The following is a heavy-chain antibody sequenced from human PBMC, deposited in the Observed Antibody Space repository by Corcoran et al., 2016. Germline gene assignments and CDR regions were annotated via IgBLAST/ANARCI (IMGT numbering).Heavy chain of an antibody. Sequence: EVQLVESGGGLVKPGGSLRLSCAASGFTFSSYSMNWVRQAPGKGLEWVSSISSSSSYIYYADSVKGRFTISRDNAKNSLYLQMNSLRAEDTAVYYCARGGRGSYTYYFDYWGQGTLVTVSS. J-gene: IGHJ4*02. CDR2: ISSSSSYI. V-gene: IGHV3-21*01. CDR1: GFTFSSYS. CDR3: ARGGRGSYTYYFDY. D-gene: IGHD3-16*01.